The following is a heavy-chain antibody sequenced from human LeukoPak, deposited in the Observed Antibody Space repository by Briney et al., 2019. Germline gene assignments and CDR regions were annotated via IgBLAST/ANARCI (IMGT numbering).Heavy chain of an antibody. CDR1: GFTFTMYW. CDR2: NKTDGTTT. D-gene: IGHD5-24*01. Sequence: PRRSLRLSPAASGFTFTMYWMHWVRHAPGKGLIWVSRNKTDGTTTNYADSVKGRFTISRANPRTTPYRQMTRWRIEDTGVYTVVRPSDRAGIQLFFDLWGQGTLVSVSP. J-gene: IGHJ4*02. V-gene: IGHV3-74*01. CDR3: VRPSDRAGIQLFFDL.